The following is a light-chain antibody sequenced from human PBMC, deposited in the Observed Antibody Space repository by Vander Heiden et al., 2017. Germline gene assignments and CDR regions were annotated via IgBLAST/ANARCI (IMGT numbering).Light chain of an antibody. CDR1: QSISSY. CDR3: QQRYSNPRLYT. J-gene: IGKJ2*01. V-gene: IGKV1-39*01. Sequence: DIQMTQSPSSLSASVGDRVTITCRASQSISSYLNWYQQKPGKAPKLLIYAASSLQSGVPSRFSGSGYGTDFTLTISSRQPEDFATYYCQQRYSNPRLYTFGQGTKLEIK. CDR2: AAS.